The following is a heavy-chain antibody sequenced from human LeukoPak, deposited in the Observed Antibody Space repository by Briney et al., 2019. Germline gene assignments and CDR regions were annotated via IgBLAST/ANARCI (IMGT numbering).Heavy chain of an antibody. Sequence: PGGSLRLSCAASGFTFSGSAMHWVRQASGTGLEWVGRMRSKANSYATAYAASVKGRFTISRDDSKNTAYLQMNSLKTEDTAVYYCTRQVYYDSHERPNAPDYWGQGTLVTVSS. D-gene: IGHD3-22*01. V-gene: IGHV3-73*01. CDR3: TRQVYYDSHERPNAPDY. CDR1: GFTFSGSA. CDR2: MRSKANSYAT. J-gene: IGHJ4*02.